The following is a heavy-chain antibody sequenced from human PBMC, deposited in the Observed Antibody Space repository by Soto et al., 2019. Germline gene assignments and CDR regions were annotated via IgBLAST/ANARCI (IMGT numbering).Heavy chain of an antibody. Sequence: QVQLQQWGAGLLKPSETLSLTCAVYSGSFSGYYFFWIRQPPGKGLEWIGEITHSGDTNYNPSPGEGAGWFGEITHRGGTQFQPVLARWLPHSNGPSKDPVLLDLDSGAAPDPACFFRCRGQGADWPLGGIWGQGTLVTVSS. D-gene: IGHD3-10*01. CDR2: ITHSGDT. CDR1: SGSFSGYY. J-gene: IGHJ1*01. CDR3: SKDPVLLDLDSGAAPDPACFFRCRGQGADWPLGGI. V-gene: IGHV4-34*01.